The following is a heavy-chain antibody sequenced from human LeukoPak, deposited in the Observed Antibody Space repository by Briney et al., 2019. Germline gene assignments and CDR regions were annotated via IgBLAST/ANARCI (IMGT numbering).Heavy chain of an antibody. CDR1: GFTLSTYA. Sequence: GGSLRLSCAASGFTLSTYAMNWVRQAPGKGLEWVSGISAGGGSTYYADSVKGRFTISRDNSRNTLYLQMNSLTVEDTAVYYCAKSPRSAADNWFDPWGQGTLVTVSS. J-gene: IGHJ5*02. CDR3: AKSPRSAADNWFDP. CDR2: ISAGGGST. V-gene: IGHV3-23*01. D-gene: IGHD6-13*01.